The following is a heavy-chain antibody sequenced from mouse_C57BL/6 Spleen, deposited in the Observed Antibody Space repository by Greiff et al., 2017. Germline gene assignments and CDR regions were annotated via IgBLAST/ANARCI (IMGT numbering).Heavy chain of an antibody. CDR3: ARGGNYYGSSYGFAY. CDR1: GYTFTSYW. CDR2: IYPGSGST. Sequence: VQLQQPGAELVKPGASVKMSCKASGYTFTSYWITWVKQRPGQGLEWIGDIYPGSGSTNYNEKFKSKATLTVDTSSSTAYMQLSRLTSEDSAVYYCARGGNYYGSSYGFAYWGQGTLVTVSA. J-gene: IGHJ3*01. D-gene: IGHD1-1*01. V-gene: IGHV1-55*01.